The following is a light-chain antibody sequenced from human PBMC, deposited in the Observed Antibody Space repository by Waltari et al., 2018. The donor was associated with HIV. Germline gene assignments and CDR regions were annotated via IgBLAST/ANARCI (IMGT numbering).Light chain of an antibody. J-gene: IGKJ5*01. V-gene: IGKV3-15*01. Sequence: ELVMTQSPATLSVSPGESATLSCRASQSVGTKLAWYQQKPGQAPRLLIYGASIRATGIPARFSGSGSGMEFTLTISSLQSEDFAVYYCQQNSYWLPITFGQGTRLEI. CDR3: QQNSYWLPIT. CDR2: GAS. CDR1: QSVGTK.